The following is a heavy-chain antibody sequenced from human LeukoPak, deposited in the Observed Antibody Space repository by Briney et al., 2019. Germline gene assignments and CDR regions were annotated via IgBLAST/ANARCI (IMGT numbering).Heavy chain of an antibody. Sequence: PSQTLSLTCTVSGGSISSGGYYWSWIRQPPGKGLEWIGYIYHSGSTYYNPSLKSRVTISVDRSKNQFSLKLSSVTAADTAVYYCARDGNGGYYYMDVWGKGTTVTVSS. J-gene: IGHJ6*03. CDR3: ARDGNGGYYYMDV. V-gene: IGHV4-30-2*01. CDR1: GGSISSGGYY. D-gene: IGHD4-23*01. CDR2: IYHSGST.